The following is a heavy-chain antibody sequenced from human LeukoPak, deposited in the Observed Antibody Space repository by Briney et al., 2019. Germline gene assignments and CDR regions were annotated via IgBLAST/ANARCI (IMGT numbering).Heavy chain of an antibody. CDR1: GFKFDDYA. CDR3: AKVGGGPFDY. CDR2: ISWNSGTI. Sequence: GGSLRLSCAASGFKFDDYAMHWVRQAPGRGLEWVSGISWNSGTIVYEDSVKGRFTISRDNAKNSLYLQMNSLRPEDTALYYCAKVGGGPFDYWGQGILVTVSS. V-gene: IGHV3-9*01. J-gene: IGHJ4*02.